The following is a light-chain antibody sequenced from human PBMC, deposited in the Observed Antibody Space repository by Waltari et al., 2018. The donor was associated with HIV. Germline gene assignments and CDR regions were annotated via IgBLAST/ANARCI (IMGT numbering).Light chain of an antibody. CDR3: QQYNNWPPAYT. Sequence: EIMMTQSPATLSVSPGDTATLSCRASQSGSTNLAWYQQKPGQAPRLLFYDASTRATGGPARFSGGGSETEFTLTITSLQSEDFAVYYCQQYNNWPPAYTFGQGTKLEIK. V-gene: IGKV3-15*01. CDR2: DAS. CDR1: QSGSTN. J-gene: IGKJ2*01.